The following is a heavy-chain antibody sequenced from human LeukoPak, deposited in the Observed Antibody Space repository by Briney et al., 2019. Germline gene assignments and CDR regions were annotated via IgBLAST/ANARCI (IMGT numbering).Heavy chain of an antibody. J-gene: IGHJ5*02. CDR3: VKDQGLRYFDWLLS. CDR1: GFTFSSYA. D-gene: IGHD3-9*01. V-gene: IGHV3-64D*06. Sequence: GGSLRLSCSASGFTFSSYATHWVRQAPGKGLEYVSAISSNGGSTYYADSVKGRFTISRDNPKNTLYLQMSSLRAEDTAVYYCVKDQGLRYFDWLLSWGQGTLVTVSS. CDR2: ISSNGGST.